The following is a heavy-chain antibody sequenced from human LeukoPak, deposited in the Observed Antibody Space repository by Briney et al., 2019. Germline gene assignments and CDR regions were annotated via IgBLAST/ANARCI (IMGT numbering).Heavy chain of an antibody. D-gene: IGHD5-12*01. J-gene: IGHJ5*02. Sequence: SETLSLTCTVSGGSISSYYWSWIRQPPGKGLEWIGSIYYSGSTYYNPSLKSRVTISVDTSKNQFSLKLSSVTAADTAVYYCARDRLMRYSGYDASVDNWFDPWGQGTLVTVSS. CDR2: IYYSGST. CDR3: ARDRLMRYSGYDASVDNWFDP. V-gene: IGHV4-39*02. CDR1: GGSISSYY.